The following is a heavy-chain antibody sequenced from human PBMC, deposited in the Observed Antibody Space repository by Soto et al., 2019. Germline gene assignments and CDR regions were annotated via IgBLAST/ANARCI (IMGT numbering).Heavy chain of an antibody. D-gene: IGHD1-26*01. CDR3: ARDSVVGDFDS. V-gene: IGHV3-48*03. Sequence: EVQLVESGGGLVQPGGSLRLSCAASGFMFNTYEMNWVRQAPGKGLEWIAYISSGGGTIHYADSVRGRFRISRDNGKNTLSLQMTSLRVEDTAVYYCARDSVVGDFDSWGQGTLVTVSS. CDR1: GFMFNTYE. J-gene: IGHJ4*02. CDR2: ISSGGGTI.